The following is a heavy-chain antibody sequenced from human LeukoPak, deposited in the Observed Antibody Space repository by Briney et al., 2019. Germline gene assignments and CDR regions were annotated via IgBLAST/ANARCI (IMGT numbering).Heavy chain of an antibody. CDR1: GFTFSSYW. CDR2: IKQDGSEK. CDR3: ARATGDYDILTGYGHFDY. D-gene: IGHD3-9*01. V-gene: IGHV3-7*01. Sequence: GGSLRLSCAASGFTFSSYWMSWVRQAPGKGLEWVANIKQDGSEKYYVDSVKGRFTISRDNAKNSLYLQMNSLRAEDTAVYYCARATGDYDILTGYGHFDYWGQGTLVTVSS. J-gene: IGHJ4*02.